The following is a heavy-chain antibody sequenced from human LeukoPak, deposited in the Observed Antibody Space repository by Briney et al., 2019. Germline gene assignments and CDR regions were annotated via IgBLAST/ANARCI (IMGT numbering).Heavy chain of an antibody. CDR1: GGSVSGYY. CDR2: ISHSGST. CDR3: ANTPSGRVTMVRGVTAFDI. J-gene: IGHJ3*02. Sequence: PSETLSLTCAVSGGSVSGYYWSWIRQPPGKGPEWIGKISHSGSTNYNPSLKSRVTISVDTSKNQFSLKLSSVTAADTAVYYCANTPSGRVTMVRGVTAFDIWGQGTMVTVSS. V-gene: IGHV4-34*01. D-gene: IGHD3-10*01.